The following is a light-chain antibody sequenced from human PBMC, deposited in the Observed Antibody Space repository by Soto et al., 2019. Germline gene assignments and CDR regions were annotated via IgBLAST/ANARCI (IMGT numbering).Light chain of an antibody. CDR3: SSYVGSKNFEV. CDR2: EVT. Sequence: QSALTQPPSASGSPGQSVTISCTGTSSDVGGYNYVSWYQQHPDKAPKLIIYEVTKRPSGVPDRFSGSKSGNTASLTVSGLQAEDEADYYCSSYVGSKNFEVFGTGTKLTVL. CDR1: SSDVGGYNY. J-gene: IGLJ1*01. V-gene: IGLV2-8*01.